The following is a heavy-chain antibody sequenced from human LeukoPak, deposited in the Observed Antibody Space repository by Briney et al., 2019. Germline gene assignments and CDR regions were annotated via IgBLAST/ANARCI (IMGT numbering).Heavy chain of an antibody. Sequence: SQTLSLTCTVSGGSISSGGYYWSWLRQHPGKGLEWIGYIYYSGSTYYNPSLKSRVTISVDTSKNQFSLKLSSVTAADTAVYYCARDTEEGWFDPRGQGTLVTVSS. CDR2: IYYSGST. J-gene: IGHJ5*02. CDR3: ARDTEEGWFDP. V-gene: IGHV4-31*03. CDR1: GGSISSGGYY.